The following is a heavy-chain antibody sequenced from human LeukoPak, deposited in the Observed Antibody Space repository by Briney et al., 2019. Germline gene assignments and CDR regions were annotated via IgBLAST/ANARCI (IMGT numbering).Heavy chain of an antibody. Sequence: SETLSLTCAVYGGSFSGYYWSWIRQPAGKGLEWIGRIHTSGSTNYNPSLKSRVTISVDTSKNQFSLKLSSVTAADTAVYYCARDRDSDFWSGYLNVWGQGTLVTVSS. CDR1: GGSFSGYY. CDR2: IHTSGST. D-gene: IGHD3-3*01. CDR3: ARDRDSDFWSGYLNV. V-gene: IGHV4-4*07. J-gene: IGHJ4*02.